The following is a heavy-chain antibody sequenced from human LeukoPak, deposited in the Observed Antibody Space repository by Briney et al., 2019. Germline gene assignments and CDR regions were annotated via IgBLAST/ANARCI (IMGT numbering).Heavy chain of an antibody. D-gene: IGHD2-2*01. CDR3: ARRIDQTGSPPAYNWLDP. CDR1: GRSISSYY. V-gene: IGHV4-59*07. J-gene: IGHJ5*02. Sequence: SDTLSLTCTVSGRSISSYYWNWIRQPPGKGLESIGYLHYSGDTGYNPSLKSRVNISVDKPKNQFSLKLTSVTAADPAVYYCARRIDQTGSPPAYNWLDPWGQGTLVTVSS. CDR2: LHYSGDT.